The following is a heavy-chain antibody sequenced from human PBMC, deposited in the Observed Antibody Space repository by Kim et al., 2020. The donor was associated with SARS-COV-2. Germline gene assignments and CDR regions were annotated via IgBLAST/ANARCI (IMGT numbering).Heavy chain of an antibody. J-gene: IGHJ6*02. Sequence: SETLSLTCTVSGGSISSYYWSWIRQPPGKGLEWIGYIYYSGSTNYNPSLKSRVTISVDTSKNQFSLKLSSVTAADTAVYYCARTDGVVVAATPVPSGMDVWGQGTTVTVSS. V-gene: IGHV4-59*08. CDR1: GGSISSYY. CDR2: IYYSGST. D-gene: IGHD2-15*01. CDR3: ARTDGVVVAATPVPSGMDV.